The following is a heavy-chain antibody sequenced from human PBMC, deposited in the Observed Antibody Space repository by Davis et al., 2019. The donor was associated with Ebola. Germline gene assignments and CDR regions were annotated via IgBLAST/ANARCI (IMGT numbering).Heavy chain of an antibody. CDR3: ARDLGYCSGGDCYRTEYFHH. V-gene: IGHV7-4-1*02. CDR1: GYTFTSYG. Sequence: ASVKVSCKASGYTFTSYGISWVRQAPGQGLEWMGWINTNTGNPTYAQAFTGRFVFSLDTSVSTAYLQISSLKAEDTAVYYCARDLGYCSGGDCYRTEYFHHWGQGTLVTVSS. CDR2: INTNTGNP. D-gene: IGHD2-15*01. J-gene: IGHJ1*01.